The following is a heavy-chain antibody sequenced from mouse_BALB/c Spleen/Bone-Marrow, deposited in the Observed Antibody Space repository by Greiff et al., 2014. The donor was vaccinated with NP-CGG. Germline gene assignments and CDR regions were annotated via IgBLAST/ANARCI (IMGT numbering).Heavy chain of an antibody. D-gene: IGHD2-2*01. J-gene: IGHJ4*01. V-gene: IGHV1-15*01. CDR1: GYKFTDYE. CDR2: IDPETGGT. CDR3: TREGIYFGYDVPMDY. Sequence: QVQLKESGAELVRPGASVTLSCKASGYKFTDYEMNWVKQTPVHGLEWIGSIDPETGGTAYNQNFKGKATLTADRSSTTAYMELRSLTSEDSAVYYCTREGIYFGYDVPMDYWGQGTSVTVSS.